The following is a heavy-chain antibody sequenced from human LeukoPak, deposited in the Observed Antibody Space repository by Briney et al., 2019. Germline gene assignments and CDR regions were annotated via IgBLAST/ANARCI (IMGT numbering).Heavy chain of an antibody. CDR3: ARVYYYDSTYYFDY. D-gene: IGHD3-22*01. CDR1: GYTFTSYG. CDR2: ISAYNGNT. Sequence: ASVKVSCKASGYTFTSYGISWVRQAPGQGLEWMGWISAYNGNTNYAQKLQGRVTMTTDKSTSTAYMELRSLRSDDTAVYYCARVYYYDSTYYFDYWGQGTLVTVSS. V-gene: IGHV1-18*01. J-gene: IGHJ4*02.